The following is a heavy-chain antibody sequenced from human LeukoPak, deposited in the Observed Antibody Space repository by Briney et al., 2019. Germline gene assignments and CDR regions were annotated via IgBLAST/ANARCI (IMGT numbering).Heavy chain of an antibody. V-gene: IGHV1-18*01. CDR1: GYTFTSYG. D-gene: IGHD2-2*01. CDR3: ARDLRYCSSTSCLSWAHYYYYYMDV. J-gene: IGHJ6*03. Sequence: ASVKVSCKASGYTFTSYGISWVRQAPGQGLERMGWISAYNGNTNYAQKLQGRVTMTTDTSTSTACMELRSLRSDDTAVYYCARDLRYCSSTSCLSWAHYYYYYMDVWGKGTTVTVSS. CDR2: ISAYNGNT.